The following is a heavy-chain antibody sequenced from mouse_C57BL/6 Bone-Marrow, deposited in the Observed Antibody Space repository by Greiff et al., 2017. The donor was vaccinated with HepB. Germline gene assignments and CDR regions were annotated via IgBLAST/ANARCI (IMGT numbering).Heavy chain of an antibody. D-gene: IGHD2-2*01. CDR2: IDPSDSYT. Sequence: VKLQQPGAELVKPGASVKLSCKASGYTFTSYWMQWVKQRPGQGLEWIGEIDPSDSYTNYNQKFKGKATLTVDTSSSTAYMQLSSLTSEDSAVYYCARQGYPYYFDYWGQGTTLTVSS. CDR1: GYTFTSYW. J-gene: IGHJ2*01. V-gene: IGHV1-50*01. CDR3: ARQGYPYYFDY.